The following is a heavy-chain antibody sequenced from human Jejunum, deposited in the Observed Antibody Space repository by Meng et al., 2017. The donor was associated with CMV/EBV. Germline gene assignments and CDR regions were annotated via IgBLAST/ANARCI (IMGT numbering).Heavy chain of an antibody. D-gene: IGHD3-3*01. CDR2: INARGTGI. CDR1: YS. CDR3: ARDPYRYDFWSGYYGEGGFDV. V-gene: IGHV3-48*04. J-gene: IGHJ3*01. Sequence: YSMTWVRQAPGKELVWVSYINARGTGIYYADSVKDQFTIAKDNGKNTLFLQLSSLRAEDTAVYYCARDPYRYDFWSGYYGEGGFDVWGQGTMVTVSS.